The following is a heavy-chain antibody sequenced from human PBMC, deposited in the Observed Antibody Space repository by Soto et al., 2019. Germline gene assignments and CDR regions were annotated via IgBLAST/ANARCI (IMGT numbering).Heavy chain of an antibody. J-gene: IGHJ4*02. CDR3: AHRVLRTVFGLVTTTAIYFDF. CDR2: IYWDDDK. Sequence: QITLNESGPTVVRPTETLTLTCRFSGFSLTTSGVGVGWIRQSTGKAPEWLAVIYWDDDKRYSASLKRRLTITTDTSKTQVVLTVSDLDPTDTATYYCAHRVLRTVFGLVTTTAIYFDFWGQGTPVAVSS. V-gene: IGHV2-5*02. CDR1: GFSLTTSGVG. D-gene: IGHD3-3*01.